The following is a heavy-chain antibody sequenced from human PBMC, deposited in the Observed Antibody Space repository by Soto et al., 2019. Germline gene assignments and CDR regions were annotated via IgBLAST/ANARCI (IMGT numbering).Heavy chain of an antibody. D-gene: IGHD2-2*01. CDR3: ARETRGYCSSTSCYYFDY. CDR2: IIPIFGTA. V-gene: IGHV1-69*01. CDR1: GGTFSSYA. J-gene: IGHJ4*02. Sequence: QVQLVQSGAEVKKPGSSVKVSCKASGGTFSSYAISWVRQAPGQGLEWMGGIIPIFGTANYAQKFQDRVTITADEATSTAYMERSSLRSEDTAVYYCARETRGYCSSTSCYYFDYWGQGTLVTVSS.